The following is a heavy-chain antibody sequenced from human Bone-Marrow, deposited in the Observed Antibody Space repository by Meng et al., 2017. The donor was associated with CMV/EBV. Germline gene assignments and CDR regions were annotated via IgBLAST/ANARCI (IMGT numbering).Heavy chain of an antibody. CDR3: ARYQLLTYYYYGMDV. V-gene: IGHV3-48*03. J-gene: IGHJ6*02. CDR2: ISSSGSTI. D-gene: IGHD2-2*01. Sequence: GESLKISCAASGFTFSSYEMNWVRQAPGKGLEWVSYISSSGSTIYYADSVKGRFTISRDNAKNSLYLQMNSLRAEDTAVYYCARYQLLTYYYYGMDVWGQGTTVTGSS. CDR1: GFTFSSYE.